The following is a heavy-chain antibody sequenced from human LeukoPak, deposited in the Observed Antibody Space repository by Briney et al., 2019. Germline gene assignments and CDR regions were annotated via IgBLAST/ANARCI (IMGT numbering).Heavy chain of an antibody. J-gene: IGHJ4*02. CDR1: GFTFSSYG. V-gene: IGHV3-33*01. CDR3: ARDLEIGSSSYYFDH. Sequence: PPGGSLRLSCAASGFTFSSYGMHWVRQAPGKGLEWVAIIWHDGSNTYYVDSVRSRFTISRDNSKNTLYLQVNSLRAEDTAMYYCARDLEIGSSSYYFDHWGQGTLVTVSS. D-gene: IGHD1-1*01. CDR2: IWHDGSNT.